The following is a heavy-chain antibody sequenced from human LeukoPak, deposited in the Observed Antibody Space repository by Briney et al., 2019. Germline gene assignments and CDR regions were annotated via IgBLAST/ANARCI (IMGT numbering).Heavy chain of an antibody. CDR2: IYYSGST. Sequence: PSETLSLTCTVSGGSISSSSYYWGWIRQPPGKGLEGIGSIYYSGSTYYNPSLKSRVTISVDTSKNQFSLKLSSVTAADTAVYYCADAYYYDSSGYSGFDYWGQGTLVTVSS. CDR3: ADAYYYDSSGYSGFDY. CDR1: GGSISSSSYY. J-gene: IGHJ4*02. V-gene: IGHV4-39*01. D-gene: IGHD3-22*01.